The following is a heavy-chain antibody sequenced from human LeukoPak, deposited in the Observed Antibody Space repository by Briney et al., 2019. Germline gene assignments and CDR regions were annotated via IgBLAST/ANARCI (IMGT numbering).Heavy chain of an antibody. CDR2: ISGSGGST. Sequence: PGGSLRLSCAASGFTFSSYAMSWVRQAPGKGLEWVSAISGSGGSTYYADSVKGRFTISRDNAKNSLYLQMNSLRAEDTAVYYCARGVYSSSWYSRRNYFDYWGQGTLVTVSS. V-gene: IGHV3-23*01. D-gene: IGHD6-13*01. CDR1: GFTFSSYA. J-gene: IGHJ4*02. CDR3: ARGVYSSSWYSRRNYFDY.